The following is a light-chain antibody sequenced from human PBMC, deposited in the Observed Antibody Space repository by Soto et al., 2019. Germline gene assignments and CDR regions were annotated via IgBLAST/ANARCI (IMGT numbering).Light chain of an antibody. CDR3: QQYYSPPTWT. CDR1: QSVLFRSNNKNY. V-gene: IGKV4-1*01. CDR2: WAS. Sequence: DIVMTQSPDSLAVSLGERATINCKSSQSVLFRSNNKNYLAWYQQKPGQPPKLLIYWASTRESGVPDRFSGSGSATDFTLPTTSFQAEDVAVYYCQQYYSPPTWTFGQGTKVEIK. J-gene: IGKJ1*01.